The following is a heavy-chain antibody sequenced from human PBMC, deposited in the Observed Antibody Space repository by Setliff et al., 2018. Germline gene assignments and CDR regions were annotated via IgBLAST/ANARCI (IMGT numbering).Heavy chain of an antibody. D-gene: IGHD1-26*01. CDR3: ARVSRTIVAARGFDY. CDR1: GGTFINYA. Sequence: SVKVSCKASGGTFINYAISWVRQAPGQGLEGMGGIIPIFGTANYAQKFQGRVTITADESTRTAYMELSSLRSEDTAVYYCARVSRTIVAARGFDYWGQGTLVTVSS. CDR2: IIPIFGTA. J-gene: IGHJ4*02. V-gene: IGHV1-69*13.